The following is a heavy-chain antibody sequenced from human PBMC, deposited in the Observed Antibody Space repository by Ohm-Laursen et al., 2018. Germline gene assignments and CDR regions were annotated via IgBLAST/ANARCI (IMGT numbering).Heavy chain of an antibody. V-gene: IGHV4-4*07. Sequence: GTLSLPCTVSGGSLSSYYWSWIRQPAGKGLEWIGRIYTSGSTNYNPSLKSRVTMSVATSKNQFSLKLSSVTAADTAVYYCASIAVAGTDYWGQGTLVTVSA. CDR3: ASIAVAGTDY. J-gene: IGHJ4*02. CDR1: GGSLSSYY. D-gene: IGHD6-19*01. CDR2: IYTSGST.